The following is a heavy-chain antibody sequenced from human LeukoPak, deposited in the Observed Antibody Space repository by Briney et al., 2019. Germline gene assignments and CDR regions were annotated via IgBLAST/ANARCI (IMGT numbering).Heavy chain of an antibody. CDR2: IYYSGST. CDR1: GGSISSYY. V-gene: IGHV4-59*01. CDR3: ARDMERSSGFE. J-gene: IGHJ4*02. D-gene: IGHD6-19*01. Sequence: PSETLSLTCTVSGGSISSYYWSWIRQPPGKGLEWIGYIYYSGSTNYNPSLKSRVTISVDTSKNQFSLKLSSVTAADTAVYYCARDMERSSGFEWGQGTLVTVSS.